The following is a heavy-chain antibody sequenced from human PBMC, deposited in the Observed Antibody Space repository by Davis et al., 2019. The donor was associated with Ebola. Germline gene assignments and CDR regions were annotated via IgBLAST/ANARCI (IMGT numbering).Heavy chain of an antibody. V-gene: IGHV4-59*01. J-gene: IGHJ5*02. CDR3: ARNSITKFNWLDP. D-gene: IGHD1-14*01. CDR2: IYYSGST. CDR1: GGSISGYY. Sequence: SETLSLTCTLSGGSISGYYLTWIRQPPGKGLEWIGYIYYSGSTNYNPSLKSRVTISVDTSKNQFSLKMRSVTAADTAVYYCARNSITKFNWLDPWGQGTLVTVSS.